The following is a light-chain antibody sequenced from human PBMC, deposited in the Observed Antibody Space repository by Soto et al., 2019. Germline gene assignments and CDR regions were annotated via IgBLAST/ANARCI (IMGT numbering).Light chain of an antibody. CDR3: QQDDGDFLT. CDR1: QSISNY. J-gene: IGKJ1*01. V-gene: IGKV1-5*01. CDR2: DAS. Sequence: DIQMTQSPSTLPASVGDRVTITCRASQSISNYLAWYQQKPGKAPQLLIYDASTLESGVPSRFSGSGSGTEFALTIGGLQPDDFATYYCQQDDGDFLTFGQGTKVEIK.